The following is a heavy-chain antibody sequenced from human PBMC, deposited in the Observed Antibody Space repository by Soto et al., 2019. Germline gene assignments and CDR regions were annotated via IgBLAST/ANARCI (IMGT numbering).Heavy chain of an antibody. D-gene: IGHD3-16*01. J-gene: IGHJ4*02. CDR3: TAGVAEEGVGGFDY. V-gene: IGHV3-15*01. CDR2: IKSKTSSGTT. CDR1: GFTFTYAW. Sequence: EVQLVASGGGLVEPGGSLRLSCAASGFTFTYAWMSWFRQAPGKGLEWVGRIKSKTSSGTTDYAAPVRGRFTVSRDDSKNMVDLQMSSLKTEDTGLYCCTAGVAEEGVGGFDYWGQGTLVTVSS.